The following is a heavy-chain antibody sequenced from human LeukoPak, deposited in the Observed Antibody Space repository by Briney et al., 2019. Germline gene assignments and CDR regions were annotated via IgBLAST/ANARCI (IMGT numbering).Heavy chain of an antibody. CDR3: ASHVSIAAAPFDY. Sequence: TGGSLRLSCAASGFTFSSFAMSWVRQAPGKGLQWVSTLTGSGGSTYYADSVKGRFTISRDNSKNTLYLHMNSLRAEDTAVYYCASHVSIAAAPFDYWGQGTLVTVSS. D-gene: IGHD6-13*01. CDR1: GFTFSSFA. J-gene: IGHJ4*02. CDR2: LTGSGGST. V-gene: IGHV3-23*01.